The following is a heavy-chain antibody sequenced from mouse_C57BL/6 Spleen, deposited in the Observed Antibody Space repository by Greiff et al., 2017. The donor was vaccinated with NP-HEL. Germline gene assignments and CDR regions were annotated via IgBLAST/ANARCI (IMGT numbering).Heavy chain of an antibody. CDR1: GFNIKDDY. V-gene: IGHV14-4*01. CDR2: IDPENGDT. Sequence: EVQLQQSGAELVRPGASVKLSCTASGFNIKDDYMHWVKQRPEQGLEWIGWIDPENGDTESASKFQGKATITADTSSNTAYLQLSSLTSEDTAVYYCTTGGGGFYSNYEDYWGQGTSVTVSS. D-gene: IGHD2-5*01. CDR3: TTGGGGFYSNYEDY. J-gene: IGHJ4*01.